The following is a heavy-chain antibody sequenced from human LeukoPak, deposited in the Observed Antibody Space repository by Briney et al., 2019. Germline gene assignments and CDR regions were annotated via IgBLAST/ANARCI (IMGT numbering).Heavy chain of an antibody. V-gene: IGHV4-59*01. J-gene: IGHJ2*01. D-gene: IGHD6-13*01. CDR3: ARDRYSSSWQINDWYFDL. Sequence: SETLSLTCTVSGGSISSYYWSWIRQPPGKGLEWIGYIYYSGSTNYNPSLKSRVTISVDTSKNQFSLKLSSVTAADTAVYYCARDRYSSSWQINDWYFDLWGRGTLVTVSS. CDR1: GGSISSYY. CDR2: IYYSGST.